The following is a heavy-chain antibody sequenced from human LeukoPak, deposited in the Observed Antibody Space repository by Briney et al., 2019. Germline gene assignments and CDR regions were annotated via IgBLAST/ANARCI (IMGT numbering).Heavy chain of an antibody. V-gene: IGHV1-46*01. D-gene: IGHD3-16*02. CDR2: INPSGGST. Sequence: ASVKVSCNASGYTFTSYYMHWVRQAPGQGLGWMGIINPSGGSTSYAQKFQGRVTMTRDTSTSTVYLELSSLRSEDTAVYYCARIFYDYVWGSYRYTGYYFDYWGQGTLVTVSS. CDR1: GYTFTSYY. J-gene: IGHJ4*02. CDR3: ARIFYDYVWGSYRYTGYYFDY.